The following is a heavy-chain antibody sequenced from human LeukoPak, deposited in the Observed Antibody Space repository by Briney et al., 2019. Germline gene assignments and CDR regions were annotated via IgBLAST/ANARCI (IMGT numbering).Heavy chain of an antibody. V-gene: IGHV3-23*01. CDR2: TVGSGPDT. D-gene: IGHD2-21*01. CDR3: ARLSNH. CDR1: GFTFTNYA. Sequence: GGSLRLSCAASGFTFTNYAMSWVRQTPGKGLEWVSATVGSGPDTYHADSVKGRFTVSRDNSRNTLYLQMNSLRVEDTAVYYCARLSNHWGQGTLVTVSS. J-gene: IGHJ5*02.